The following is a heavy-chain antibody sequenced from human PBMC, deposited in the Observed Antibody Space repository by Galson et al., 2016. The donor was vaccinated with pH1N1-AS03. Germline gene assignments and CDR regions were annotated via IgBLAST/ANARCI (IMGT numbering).Heavy chain of an antibody. J-gene: IGHJ3*02. CDR1: GGTFSSYA. D-gene: IGHD3-3*01. CDR2: IIAMFGTA. CDR3: ARDANYDIWSGHDAFDI. Sequence: SVKVSCKASGGTFSSYAISWVRQAPGQGLEWVGGIIAMFGTANYAQKVQGRVTITADKSTSTAYMELSSLRSEDTAVYYCARDANYDIWSGHDAFDIWGQGTMVTVSS. V-gene: IGHV1-69*06.